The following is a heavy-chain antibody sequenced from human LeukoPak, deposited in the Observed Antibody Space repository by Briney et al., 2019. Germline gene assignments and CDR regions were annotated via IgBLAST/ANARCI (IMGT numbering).Heavy chain of an antibody. CDR3: ASNSLTRAKGTDY. Sequence: PGGSLRLSCAASGFIFGSYHMNWVRQAPGKRPEWVSYVSSDGSGIYYADSVKGRFTISRDNAKNSLFLQMDSLRVEDTAVYYCASNSLTRAKGTDYWGQGTLVTVSS. J-gene: IGHJ4*02. V-gene: IGHV3-48*01. CDR1: GFIFGSYH. D-gene: IGHD3-9*01. CDR2: VSSDGSGI.